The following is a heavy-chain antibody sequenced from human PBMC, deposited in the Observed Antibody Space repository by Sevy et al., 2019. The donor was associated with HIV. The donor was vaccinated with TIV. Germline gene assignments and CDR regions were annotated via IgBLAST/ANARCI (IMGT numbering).Heavy chain of an antibody. CDR3: ASTTGIAAAVLDY. V-gene: IGHV1-69*13. D-gene: IGHD6-13*01. Sequence: ASVKVSCKASGGTFSSYAISWVRQAPGQGLEWMGGIIPIFGTANYAQKFQGRVTITADESTSTAYMELSSLRSEDTAVYYCASTTGIAAAVLDYWGQGTLVTVSS. CDR2: IIPIFGTA. J-gene: IGHJ4*02. CDR1: GGTFSSYA.